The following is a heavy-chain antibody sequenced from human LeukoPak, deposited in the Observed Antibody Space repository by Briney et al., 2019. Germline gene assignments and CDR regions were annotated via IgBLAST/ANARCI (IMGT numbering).Heavy chain of an antibody. CDR2: IKQDGSEK. V-gene: IGHV3-7*01. D-gene: IGHD3-10*01. J-gene: IGHJ6*02. Sequence: GGSLRLSCAASGFTFSSYWMSWVRQAPGKGLEWVANIKQDGSEKYYVDSVKGRFTISRDNAKNSLYLQMNSLRAEDTAVYYCARDWKALLWFGKLLSDYYYYGMDVWGQGTTVTVSS. CDR1: GFTFSSYW. CDR3: ARDWKALLWFGKLLSDYYYYGMDV.